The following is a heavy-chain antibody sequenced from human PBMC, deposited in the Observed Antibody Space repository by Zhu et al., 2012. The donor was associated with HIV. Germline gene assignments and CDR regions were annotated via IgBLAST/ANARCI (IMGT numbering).Heavy chain of an antibody. V-gene: IGHV4-34*01. J-gene: IGHJ5*02. CDR2: INHRGST. CDR3: VSHRPHFGS. D-gene: IGHD3-3*01. CDR1: GGTFSDYY. Sequence: QVRLEQWGAGLLKPSETLSLTCAVYGGTFSDYYWSWVRQSPDKGLEWIGEINHRGSTTYKTSLKSRLTMSVDTSKSQFSPKLTSVTAADTGIYYCVSHRPHFGSWGREPWSPSPQ.